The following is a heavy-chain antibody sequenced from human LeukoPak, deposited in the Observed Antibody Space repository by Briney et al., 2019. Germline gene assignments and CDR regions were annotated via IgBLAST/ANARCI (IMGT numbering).Heavy chain of an antibody. D-gene: IGHD6-19*01. CDR1: GGTFSSYA. J-gene: IGHJ6*02. V-gene: IGHV1-69*13. CDR3: ASAGIAVAGDYYYYGMDV. Sequence: SVKVSCKASGGTFSSYAFSWVRQAPGQGLEWMGGIIPIFGTANYAQKFQGRVTITADESTGTAYMELSSLRSEDTAVYYCASAGIAVAGDYYYYGMDVWGQGTTVTVSS. CDR2: IIPIFGTA.